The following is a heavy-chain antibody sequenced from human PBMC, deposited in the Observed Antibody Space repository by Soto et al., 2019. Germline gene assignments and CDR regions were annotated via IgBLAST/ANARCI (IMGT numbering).Heavy chain of an antibody. Sequence: GGSLGLSCAASGFTFSSYWMHWVRQAPGKGLVWVSRINSDGSSTSYADSVKGRFTISRDNAKNTLYLQMNSLRAEDTAVYYCARSGLADYGIYYYYYMDVWGKGTTVTVSS. D-gene: IGHD4-17*01. CDR3: ARSGLADYGIYYYYYMDV. J-gene: IGHJ6*03. CDR1: GFTFSSYW. V-gene: IGHV3-74*01. CDR2: INSDGSST.